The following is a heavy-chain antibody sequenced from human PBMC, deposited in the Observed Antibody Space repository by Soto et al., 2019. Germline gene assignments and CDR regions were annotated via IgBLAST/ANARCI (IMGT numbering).Heavy chain of an antibody. CDR1: GGTFSSYA. V-gene: IGHV1-69*13. CDR3: ARDFDSSWEAIAAFYI. D-gene: IGHD2-15*01. Sequence: SVKVSCKASGGTFSSYAISWVRQAPGEGLEWMGGIIPIFGTANYAQKFQGRVTITADESTSTAYMELSSLRSEDTAVYYCARDFDSSWEAIAAFYICGQGTLVIVSS. J-gene: IGHJ3*02. CDR2: IIPIFGTA.